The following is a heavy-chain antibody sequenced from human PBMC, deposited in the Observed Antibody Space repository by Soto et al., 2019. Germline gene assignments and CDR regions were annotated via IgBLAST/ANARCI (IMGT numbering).Heavy chain of an antibody. Sequence: PGGSLRLSCAASGFTFSSYGMHWVRQAPGKGLEWVAVISYDGSNKYYADSVKGRFTTSRDNSKNTLYLQMNSLRAEDTAVYYCAKGITVRWLHLIGFDYWGQGTLVTVSS. D-gene: IGHD1-20*01. CDR1: GFTFSSYG. CDR3: AKGITVRWLHLIGFDY. J-gene: IGHJ4*02. V-gene: IGHV3-30*18. CDR2: ISYDGSNK.